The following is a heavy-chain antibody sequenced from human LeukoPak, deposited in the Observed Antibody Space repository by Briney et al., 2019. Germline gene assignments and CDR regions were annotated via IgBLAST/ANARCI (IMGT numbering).Heavy chain of an antibody. CDR1: GYTFTGYY. Sequence: ASVKVSCKAPGYTFTGYYMHWVRQAPGQGLEWMGWINPNSGGTNYAQKFQGRVTMTRDTSVSTAYMELSRLRSDDTAVYYCARGTQWELLLWESYDYWGQGTLVTVSS. CDR2: INPNSGGT. D-gene: IGHD1-26*01. CDR3: ARGTQWELLLWESYDY. J-gene: IGHJ4*02. V-gene: IGHV1-2*02.